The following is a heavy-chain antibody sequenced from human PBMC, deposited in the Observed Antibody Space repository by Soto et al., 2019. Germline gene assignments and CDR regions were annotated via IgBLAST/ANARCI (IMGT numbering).Heavy chain of an antibody. CDR1: GYSISSSNC. CDR3: ARREIQRPIDY. D-gene: IGHD1-26*01. J-gene: IGHJ4*02. Sequence: NPSETPSLTCAVCGYSISSSNCWGWIRQPPGKGLEWIGYIYYSGTTYYNPSLKSRVTMSVDTSKNQFSLKLTSVTAVDTAVYYCARREIQRPIDYWGQGTPVTVSS. CDR2: IYYSGTT. V-gene: IGHV4-28*01.